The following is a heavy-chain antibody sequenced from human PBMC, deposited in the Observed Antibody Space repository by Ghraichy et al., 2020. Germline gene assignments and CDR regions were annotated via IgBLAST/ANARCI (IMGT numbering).Heavy chain of an antibody. J-gene: IGHJ4*02. CDR1: EFTFSSYA. CDR3: ARVSSGWNFDY. Sequence: GESLNISCAASEFTFSSYAMNWVRQAPGKGLEWVSTISASGGNTYYADSVKGRFTISRDNSKNTLYLQMNSLRAEDMAVYYCARVSSGWNFDYWGRGTLVTVSS. D-gene: IGHD6-25*01. CDR2: ISASGGNT. V-gene: IGHV3-23*01.